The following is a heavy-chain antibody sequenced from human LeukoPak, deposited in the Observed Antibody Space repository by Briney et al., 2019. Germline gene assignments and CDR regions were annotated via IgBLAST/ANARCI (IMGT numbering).Heavy chain of an antibody. J-gene: IGHJ3*02. D-gene: IGHD3-22*01. CDR1: GGSISSYY. V-gene: IGHV4-59*01. CDR2: IFYSGSP. Sequence: SETLSLTCTVSGGSISSYYWSWIRQSPGKGLEWIANIFYSGSPNYNPSLQSRVTMSVDTSKNQFSLELRSVTAADTAVYYCARRPGSESSGYGTFDIWGQGAMVTVSS. CDR3: ARRPGSESSGYGTFDI.